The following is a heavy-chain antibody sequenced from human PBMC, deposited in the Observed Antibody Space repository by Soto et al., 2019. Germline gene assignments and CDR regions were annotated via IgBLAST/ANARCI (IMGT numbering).Heavy chain of an antibody. D-gene: IGHD1-26*01. CDR1: GGTFSSYA. J-gene: IGHJ4*02. CDR2: IIPIFGTA. Sequence: GASVKVSCKASGGTFSSYAISWVRQAPGQGLEWMGGIIPIFGTANYAQKFQGRVTITADESTSTAYMELSSLRSEDTAVYYCATAPVGATPGHYFDYWGQGTLVTVSS. V-gene: IGHV1-69*13. CDR3: ATAPVGATPGHYFDY.